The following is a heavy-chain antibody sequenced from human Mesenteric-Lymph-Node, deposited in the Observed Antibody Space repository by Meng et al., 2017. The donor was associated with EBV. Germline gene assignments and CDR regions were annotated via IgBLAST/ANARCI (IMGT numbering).Heavy chain of an antibody. CDR1: GVTLRCLA. J-gene: IGHJ4*02. V-gene: IGHV1-69*01. D-gene: IGHD3-22*01. CDR2: LTPSLDKA. CDR3: ASYHSDSSGHLDY. Sequence: APAVVAGGTVKTPGSPVQVSCKASGVTLRCLAIIWVRPAPGRGLVWMGELTPSLDKANSAQRFRSSVTIRADEYTSTLYMELSSLRSDDTAVYYCASYHSDSSGHLDYWGQGTLVTVSS.